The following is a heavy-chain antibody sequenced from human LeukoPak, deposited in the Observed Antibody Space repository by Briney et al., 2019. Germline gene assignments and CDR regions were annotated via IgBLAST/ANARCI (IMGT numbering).Heavy chain of an antibody. CDR2: IYTSGST. CDR3: VGEKTVAGTNFDK. J-gene: IGHJ4*02. Sequence: PSETLSLTCTVSGGSVSSGGYYWSWIRQPAGKGLEWIGRIYTSGSTEYNPSLKSRITMSQDTSKNQFSLKLSSVTAADTAVYYCVGEKTVAGTNFDKWGQGTLVTVSS. CDR1: GGSVSSGGYY. D-gene: IGHD6-19*01. V-gene: IGHV4-61*02.